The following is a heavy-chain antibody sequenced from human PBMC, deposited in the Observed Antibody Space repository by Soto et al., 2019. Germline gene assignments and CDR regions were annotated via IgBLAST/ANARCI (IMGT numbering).Heavy chain of an antibody. CDR3: ASTLYGDNVDY. Sequence: QVQLVQSGAEVKKPGASVKVSCKASGYTFTSYDVNRVRQATGQGREWMGWLNANSGNTGYAQKFQGRVTVTRNTSISTASMEMSSLRTEDTAVYYCASTLYGDNVDYWGQGTLVTVSS. CDR1: GYTFTSYD. D-gene: IGHD4-17*01. V-gene: IGHV1-8*01. CDR2: LNANSGNT. J-gene: IGHJ4*02.